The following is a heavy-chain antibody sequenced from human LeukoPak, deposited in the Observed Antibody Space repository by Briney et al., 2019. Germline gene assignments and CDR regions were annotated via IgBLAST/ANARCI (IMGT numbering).Heavy chain of an antibody. CDR3: AKDFWSGYYPNY. V-gene: IGHV3-23*01. D-gene: IGHD3-3*01. Sequence: PGGSLRLSCAAFGFTFSSYAMSWVRQAPGKGLEWVSGSGSGGTIYYADSVKGRFTISRDNSKNTLYLQMNSLRAEDTAVYYCAKDFWSGYYPNYWGQGTLVTVSS. CDR1: GFTFSSYA. CDR2: SGSGGTI. J-gene: IGHJ4*02.